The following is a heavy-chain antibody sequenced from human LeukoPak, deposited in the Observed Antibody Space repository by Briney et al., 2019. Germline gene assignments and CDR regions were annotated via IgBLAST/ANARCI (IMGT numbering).Heavy chain of an antibody. J-gene: IGHJ4*02. CDR2: IDSDGSIT. CDR1: GFAFSSYW. D-gene: IGHD3-22*01. V-gene: IGHV3-74*01. Sequence: PGGSLRLSCAASGFAFSSYWMHWVRQAPGKGLVWVSRIDSDGSITNYADSVKGRFTISRDNSKNTLYLQMNSLRAEDTAVYYCAKRDSSGYYYFDYWGQGTLVTVSS. CDR3: AKRDSSGYYYFDY.